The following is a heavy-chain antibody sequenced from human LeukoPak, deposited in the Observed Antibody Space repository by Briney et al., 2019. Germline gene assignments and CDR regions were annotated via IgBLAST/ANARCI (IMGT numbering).Heavy chain of an antibody. CDR1: GYTFTGYY. V-gene: IGHV1-2*02. D-gene: IGHD2-15*01. CDR3: ARDSGGWLSY. Sequence: ALVTVSCRASGYTFTGYYMHWVRQAPGQGLEWMGWINPNSGGTNYAQKLQGRVTMTRDTSISTAYMELSRLRSDDTAVYYCARDSGGWLSYWGQGTLVTVSS. CDR2: INPNSGGT. J-gene: IGHJ4*02.